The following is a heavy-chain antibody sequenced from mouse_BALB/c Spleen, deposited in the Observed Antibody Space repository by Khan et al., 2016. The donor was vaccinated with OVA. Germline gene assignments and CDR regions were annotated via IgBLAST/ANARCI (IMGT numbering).Heavy chain of an antibody. CDR2: INPYNGDT. V-gene: IGHV1-37*01. J-gene: IGHJ2*01. D-gene: IGHD2-4*01. CDR3: GGGIDYNYVDD. Sequence: EVQLQQSGPELVKPGASVKISCKASGYSFTGYFMNWVKQSHGKSLEWIGRINPYNGDTFYNQKFKGKATLTVDKSSSTAHMELLSLTSEDSSVYYWGGGIDYNYVDDWGQGTTLTVSS. CDR1: GYSFTGYF.